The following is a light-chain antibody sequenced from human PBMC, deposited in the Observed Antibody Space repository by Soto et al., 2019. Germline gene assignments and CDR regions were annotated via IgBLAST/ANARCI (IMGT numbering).Light chain of an antibody. J-gene: IGKJ5*01. V-gene: IGKV1-39*01. Sequence: DIQMTQSPSSLSASVGDRVTITCRASQSISSYLNWYQQKPGKAPKLLIYAASSLQSGVPSRFSGSGSGTDFTLTICSLQPEDFATYYCQQSYSTHTFGQGTRLEIK. CDR1: QSISSY. CDR2: AAS. CDR3: QQSYSTHT.